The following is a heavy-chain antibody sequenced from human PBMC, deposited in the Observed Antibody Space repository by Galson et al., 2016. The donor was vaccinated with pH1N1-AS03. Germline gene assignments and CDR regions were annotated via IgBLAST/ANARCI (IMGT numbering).Heavy chain of an antibody. J-gene: IGHJ4*02. CDR1: GDSVSSSSVA. CDR3: ARQIKGGMDV. D-gene: IGHD6-13*01. Sequence: CAISGDSVSSSSVAWNWIRQSPSRGLEWLGRTYYRSKWFNEYPASVKSRITINSDTSKNQFSLQLNSVTPEDTALYFCARQIKGGMDVWGQGTLVTVSS. CDR2: TYYRSKWFN. V-gene: IGHV6-1*01.